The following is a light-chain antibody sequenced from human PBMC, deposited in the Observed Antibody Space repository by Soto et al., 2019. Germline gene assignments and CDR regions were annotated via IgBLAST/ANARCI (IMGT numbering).Light chain of an antibody. J-gene: IGKJ4*01. CDR1: QSVSSN. CDR3: QQYNNWPLT. Sequence: EIVMTQSPATLSVSPGERATLSCRASQSVSSNLAWYQQKSGQAPRLLIYGASTRATGIPARFSGSGSGTEFTLTISSLQSEDFAVYYGQQYNNWPLTFGGGTKVEIK. V-gene: IGKV3-15*01. CDR2: GAS.